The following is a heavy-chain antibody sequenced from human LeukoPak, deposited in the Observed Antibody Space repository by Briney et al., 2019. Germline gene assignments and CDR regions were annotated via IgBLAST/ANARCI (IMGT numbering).Heavy chain of an antibody. D-gene: IGHD3-16*01. Sequence: SETLSLTCAVYGGSPSGFFWTWIRQSPGEGLGWVEEMTQRGSTNSTPSLKSRVTVSADTSKNQLSLKLTSVTAADTGVYYCARYPGGGKFDLWGQGTVVTVSA. V-gene: IGHV4-34*01. J-gene: IGHJ3*01. CDR3: ARYPGGGKFDL. CDR2: MTQRGST. CDR1: GGSPSGFF.